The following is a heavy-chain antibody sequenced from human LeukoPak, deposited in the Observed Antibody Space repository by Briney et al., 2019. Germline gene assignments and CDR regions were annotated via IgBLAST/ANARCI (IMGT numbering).Heavy chain of an antibody. CDR2: INTNTGNP. CDR3: ARNIAVAGHNWFDP. J-gene: IGHJ5*02. CDR1: GGTFSSYA. V-gene: IGHV7-4-1*02. D-gene: IGHD6-19*01. Sequence: ASVKVSRKASGGTFSSYAISWVRQAPGQGLEWMGWINTNTGNPTYAQGFTGRIVFSLDTSVSTAYLQISSLKAEDTAVYYCARNIAVAGHNWFDPWGQGTLVTVSS.